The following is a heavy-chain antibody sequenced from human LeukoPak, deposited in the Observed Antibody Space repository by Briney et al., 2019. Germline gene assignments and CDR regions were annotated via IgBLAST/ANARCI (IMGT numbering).Heavy chain of an antibody. D-gene: IGHD3-22*01. CDR2: INTYSGDT. J-gene: IGHJ6*02. Sequence: ASVKVSCTSSGYTFISYGISWVRQAPGQGLEWMGWINTYSGDTNYAQKVQGRVTLTRDTSTNTAYMELRSLRSEDTAVYYCARDRTANYYDSSGYPKDYYGMDVWGQGTTVTVSS. CDR3: ARDRTANYYDSSGYPKDYYGMDV. V-gene: IGHV1-18*01. CDR1: GYTFISYG.